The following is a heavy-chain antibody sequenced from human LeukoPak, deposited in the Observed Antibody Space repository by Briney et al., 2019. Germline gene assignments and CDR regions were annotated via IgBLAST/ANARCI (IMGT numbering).Heavy chain of an antibody. V-gene: IGHV3-30-3*01. Sequence: PGRSLRLSCAASGFTFSSYAMHWVRQAPGKGLEWVAVISYDGSTKYYADSVKGRFTISRDNSKNTLYLQMNSLRAEDTAVYYCAKDRYEPPRRIAAAGYAFDIWGQGTMVTVSS. CDR3: AKDRYEPPRRIAAAGYAFDI. CDR2: ISYDGSTK. D-gene: IGHD6-13*01. CDR1: GFTFSSYA. J-gene: IGHJ3*02.